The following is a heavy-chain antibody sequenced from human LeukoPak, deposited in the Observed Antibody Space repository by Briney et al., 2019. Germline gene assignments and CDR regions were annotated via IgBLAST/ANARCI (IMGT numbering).Heavy chain of an antibody. CDR2: ISSSSDPI. CDR1: GFSFTSYT. CDR3: VKGLY. V-gene: IGHV3-48*04. J-gene: IGHJ4*02. Sequence: PGGSLTLSCAASGFSFTSYTINWVRQAPGKGLEWISYISSSSDPIYYANSVKGRFTVSRDNAKNSVYLQMESLRAEDTAVYYCVKGLYWGQGTLATVSS.